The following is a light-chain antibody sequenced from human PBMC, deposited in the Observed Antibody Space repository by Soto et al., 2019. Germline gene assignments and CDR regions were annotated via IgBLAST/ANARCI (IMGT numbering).Light chain of an antibody. CDR1: QSISRY. Sequence: EIVLTQSPGTLSLSPGERTTLSCRASQSISRYLAWYQQKPGQGPRLLIYGASSRATGTPDRFSGSGSGTDFTLTINSLEPEDFALYYCQQYGSSPPTFGQGTKVDIK. J-gene: IGKJ1*01. CDR2: GAS. CDR3: QQYGSSPPT. V-gene: IGKV3-20*01.